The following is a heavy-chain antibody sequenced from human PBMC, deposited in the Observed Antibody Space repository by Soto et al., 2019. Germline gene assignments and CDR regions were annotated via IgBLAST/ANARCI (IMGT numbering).Heavy chain of an antibody. V-gene: IGHV1-46*02. J-gene: IGHJ5*02. CDR1: GYTFNSYY. CDR2: INPSGGST. Sequence: ASVKVSCKASGYTFNSYYMHWVRQAPGQGLEWMGIINPSGGSTSYAQKFQGRVTMTRDTSTSTVYMELSSLRSEDTAVYYCARDFGCSSTSCFLGFGFDPWGQGTLVTVSS. D-gene: IGHD2-2*01. CDR3: ARDFGCSSTSCFLGFGFDP.